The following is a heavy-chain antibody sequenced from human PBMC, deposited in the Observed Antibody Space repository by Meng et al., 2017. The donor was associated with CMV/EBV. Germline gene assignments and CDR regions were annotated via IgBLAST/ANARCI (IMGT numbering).Heavy chain of an antibody. D-gene: IGHD6-13*01. V-gene: IGHV3-30*04. CDR1: GFTFSSYA. CDR2: ISYDGSNK. Sequence: GGSLRLSCAASGFTFSSYAMHWVRQAPGKGLEWVAVISYDGSNKYYADSVKGRFTISRDNSKNTLYLQMNGLRPEDTAIYYCARGQQQVVDYWGQGTLVTVSS. J-gene: IGHJ4*02. CDR3: ARGQQQVVDY.